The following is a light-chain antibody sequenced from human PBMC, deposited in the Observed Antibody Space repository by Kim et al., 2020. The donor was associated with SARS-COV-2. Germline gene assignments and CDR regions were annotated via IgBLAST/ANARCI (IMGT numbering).Light chain of an antibody. V-gene: IGKV3D-7*01. CDR1: QSVSSSY. Sequence: PGERATLSCRASQSVSSSYLSWYQQKPAQAPRLLIYGASTRATGIPARFSGSGSGTDFTLTISSLQPEDFAVYYCQQDYNLPWTFGQGTKVDIK. J-gene: IGKJ1*01. CDR3: QQDYNLPWT. CDR2: GAS.